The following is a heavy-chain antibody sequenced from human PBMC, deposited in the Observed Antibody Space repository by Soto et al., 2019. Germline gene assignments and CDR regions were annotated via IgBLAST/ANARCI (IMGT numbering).Heavy chain of an antibody. Sequence: QPGGSLRLSCAASGFTFSSYAMSWVRQAPGKGLEWVSAISGSGGSTYYADSVKGRFTISRDNSKNTLYLQMNSLRAEDTAVYYCAYTNLPWPVYYFDYWGQGTLVTVSS. CDR3: AYTNLPWPVYYFDY. CDR2: ISGSGGST. CDR1: GFTFSSYA. J-gene: IGHJ4*02. V-gene: IGHV3-23*01. D-gene: IGHD1-7*01.